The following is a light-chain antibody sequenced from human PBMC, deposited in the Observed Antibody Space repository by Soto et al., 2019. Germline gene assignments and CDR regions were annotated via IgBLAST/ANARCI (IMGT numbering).Light chain of an antibody. CDR1: SSNIGAGYD. V-gene: IGLV1-40*01. J-gene: IGLJ1*01. CDR2: GNS. Sequence: QSVLTQPPSVSGAPGQRVTISCTGSSSNIGAGYDVHWYQQLPGTAPKLLIYGNSNRPSGVPDRFSGSKSGTSASLAITGLQAEDEADYYCQSYDSSLREVLGTGTKVTVL. CDR3: QSYDSSLREV.